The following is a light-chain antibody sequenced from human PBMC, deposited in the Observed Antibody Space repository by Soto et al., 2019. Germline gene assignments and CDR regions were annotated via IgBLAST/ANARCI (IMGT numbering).Light chain of an antibody. CDR2: DNY. CDR1: SSNIGNNY. CDR3: GTWDTSLRGFYV. J-gene: IGLJ1*01. V-gene: IGLV1-51*01. Sequence: QSVLTQPPSVSAAPGQNVTISCSGTSSNIGNNYVSWYQHLPGTAPRILIYDNYKRPSGIPDRFSGFKSGTSATLGITGLQTGDEADYYCGTWDTSLRGFYVFGSGTKLTVL.